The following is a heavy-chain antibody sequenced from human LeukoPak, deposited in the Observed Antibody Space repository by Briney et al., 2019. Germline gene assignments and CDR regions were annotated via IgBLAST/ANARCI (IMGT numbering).Heavy chain of an antibody. CDR2: ISGSGGST. D-gene: IGHD2-2*01. CDR1: GFTVSSNY. Sequence: GGSLRLSCAASGFTVSSNYMSWVRQAPGKGLEWVSSISGSGGSTFYADSVKGRFTISRDNANNTLHLQMSSLRAEDTAVYFCAKVRQQLTRIAYFDYWGLGTLVTVSS. V-gene: IGHV3-23*01. J-gene: IGHJ4*02. CDR3: AKVRQQLTRIAYFDY.